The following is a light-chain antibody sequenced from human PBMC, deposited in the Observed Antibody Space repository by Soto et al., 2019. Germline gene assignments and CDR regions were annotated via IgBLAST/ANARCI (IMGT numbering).Light chain of an antibody. CDR3: QPFSDWPLFT. V-gene: IGKV3-15*01. Sequence: EIVMTQSPATLSVSPGDSVTLSCRASQSVSSFFAWYQHKPGQPPRLLVYGASTRATGVPARFSGSGSGTDFTLTISSLQSEDFAVYFCQPFSDWPLFTFGQGTRLEIK. CDR2: GAS. CDR1: QSVSSF. J-gene: IGKJ5*01.